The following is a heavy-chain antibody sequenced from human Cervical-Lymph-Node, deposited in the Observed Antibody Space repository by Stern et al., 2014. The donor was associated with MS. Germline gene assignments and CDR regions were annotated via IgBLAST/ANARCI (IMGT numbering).Heavy chain of an antibody. CDR1: GDTFSSYA. Sequence: VQLLESGAEVKKPGSSVKVSCKASGDTFSSYAINWGRQVPGQGLEWMGGITTVFGTTNYAQKFQGRVTITADKSTNTAYMELMTLRSEDTAVYYCARGGGLVGYFDYWGQGTLVSVSS. D-gene: IGHD1-26*01. V-gene: IGHV1-69*06. J-gene: IGHJ4*02. CDR2: ITTVFGTT. CDR3: ARGGGLVGYFDY.